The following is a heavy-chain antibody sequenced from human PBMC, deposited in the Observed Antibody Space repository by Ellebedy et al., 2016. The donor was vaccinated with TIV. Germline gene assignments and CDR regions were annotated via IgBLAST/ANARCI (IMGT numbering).Heavy chain of an antibody. J-gene: IGHJ4*02. CDR2: IIPIFGTA. V-gene: IGHV1-69*13. D-gene: IGHD5-18*01. Sequence: AASVKVSCKASGGTFSSYAISWVRQAPGQGLEWMGGIIPIFGTANYAQKFQGRVTITADESTSTAYMELSSLRSEDTAVYYCAREQSLYSYGSFDYWGQGTLVTVSS. CDR3: AREQSLYSYGSFDY. CDR1: GGTFSSYA.